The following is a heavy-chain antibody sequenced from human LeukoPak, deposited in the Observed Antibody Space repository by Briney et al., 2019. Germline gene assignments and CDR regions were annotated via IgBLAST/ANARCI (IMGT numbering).Heavy chain of an antibody. D-gene: IGHD2-21*02. Sequence: GGSLRLSCAASGFTFSSYEMNWVRQAPGKGLEWVSYISSSGSTIYYADSVKGRFTISRDNAKNSLYLQMNSLRAEDTAVYYCARCSGDCRGSDAFDIWGQGTMVTVSS. J-gene: IGHJ3*02. CDR3: ARCSGDCRGSDAFDI. CDR2: ISSSGSTI. CDR1: GFTFSSYE. V-gene: IGHV3-48*03.